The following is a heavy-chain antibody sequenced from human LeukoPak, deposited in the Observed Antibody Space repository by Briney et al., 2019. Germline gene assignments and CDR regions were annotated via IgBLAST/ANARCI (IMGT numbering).Heavy chain of an antibody. CDR3: ARGFNDFWSGSQLEY. V-gene: IGHV3-30-3*01. CDR1: GFIFGGYA. Sequence: GGSLRLSCAASGFIFGGYAMHWVRQAPGKGLQWLAVISYDGGKTYYADSVEGRFTISRDNSKSTVYLEINSLRSEDTAIYYCARGFNDFWSGSQLEYWGQGALVTVSS. J-gene: IGHJ4*02. CDR2: ISYDGGKT. D-gene: IGHD3-3*01.